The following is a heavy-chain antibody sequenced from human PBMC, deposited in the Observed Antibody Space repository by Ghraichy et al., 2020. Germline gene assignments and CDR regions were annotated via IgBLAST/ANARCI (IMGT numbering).Heavy chain of an antibody. Sequence: SQTLSLTCTVSGGSISSYYWSWIRQPPGKGLEWIGYIYYSGSTNYNPSLKSRVTISVDTSKNQFSLKLSSVTAADTAVYYCARDIALHPNGRHIFDYWGQGTLVTVSS. J-gene: IGHJ4*02. CDR2: IYYSGST. CDR3: ARDIALHPNGRHIFDY. V-gene: IGHV4-59*01. CDR1: GGSISSYY. D-gene: IGHD2-8*01.